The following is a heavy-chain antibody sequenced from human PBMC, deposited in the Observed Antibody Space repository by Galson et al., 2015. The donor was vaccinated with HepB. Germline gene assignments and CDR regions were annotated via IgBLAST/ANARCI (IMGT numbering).Heavy chain of an antibody. CDR2: IDWDDDK. V-gene: IGHV2-5*08. CDR3: AHSPIVVVPAAAYNYYYYGMDV. CDR1: GFSLSTRGMC. J-gene: IGHJ6*02. D-gene: IGHD2-2*01. Sequence: PALVKPTQTLTLTCTSSGFSLSTRGMCVSWIRQPPGKALEWLALIDWDDDKRYSPSLKSRLTITKDTSKNQVVLTMTNMDPVDTATYYCAHSPIVVVPAAAYNYYYYGMDVWGQGTTVTVSS.